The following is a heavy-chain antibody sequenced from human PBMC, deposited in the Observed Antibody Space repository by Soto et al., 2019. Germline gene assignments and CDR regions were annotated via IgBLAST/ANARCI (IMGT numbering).Heavy chain of an antibody. Sequence: EVQLVESGVALVQPGRSLRLSCVASGFNFDDSAMNWVRQVPGKGLEWVSGITWNSGHILYADSVKGRFTISRDNAKNSLYLDLNSLRPEDTALYYCAKGRSSMIVVVMDYWGQGTPVTVSS. J-gene: IGHJ4*02. CDR1: GFNFDDSA. CDR3: AKGRSSMIVVVMDY. CDR2: ITWNSGHI. V-gene: IGHV3-9*01. D-gene: IGHD3-22*01.